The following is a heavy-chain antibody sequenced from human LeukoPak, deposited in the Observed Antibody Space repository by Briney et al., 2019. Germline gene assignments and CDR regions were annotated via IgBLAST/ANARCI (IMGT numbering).Heavy chain of an antibody. CDR2: IGPAGDT. D-gene: IGHD3-10*01. CDR3: ARGVRGTVDFDL. CDR1: GFTFSSYD. Sequence: GGALLLSSAASGFTFSSYDMHWGRQATGKGLEGVSAIGPAGDTYYPGSVKCLFTISRENAKNSLYLQMNSLRAGDTAVYYCARGVRGTVDFDLWGRGTLVTVSS. J-gene: IGHJ2*01. V-gene: IGHV3-13*01.